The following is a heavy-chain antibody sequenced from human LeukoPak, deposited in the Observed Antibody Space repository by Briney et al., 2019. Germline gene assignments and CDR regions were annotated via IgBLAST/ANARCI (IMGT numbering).Heavy chain of an antibody. D-gene: IGHD4-17*01. CDR3: AREDYGDYVGLDY. CDR2: INPNSGGT. V-gene: IGHV1-2*02. CDR1: GYTFTGYY. J-gene: IGHJ4*02. Sequence: ASVKVSCKASGYTFTGYYIHWVRQAPGQGLEWVGWINPNSGGTNYAQKFQGRVTMTRDTSITTAYMELTRLTSGDTAVYFCAREDYGDYVGLDYWGQGTLVTVSS.